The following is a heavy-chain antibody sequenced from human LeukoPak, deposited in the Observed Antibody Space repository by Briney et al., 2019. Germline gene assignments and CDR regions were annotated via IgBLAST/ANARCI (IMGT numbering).Heavy chain of an antibody. CDR3: ARDHGYGDYVGKDY. Sequence: GGSLRLSCAASGFTFSSYGMHWVRQAPGKGLEWVAVIWYDGSNKYYADSVKGRFTISRDNSKNTLYLQMNSLRAEDTAVYYCARDHGYGDYVGKDYWGQGTLVTVSS. V-gene: IGHV3-33*01. D-gene: IGHD4-17*01. J-gene: IGHJ4*02. CDR1: GFTFSSYG. CDR2: IWYDGSNK.